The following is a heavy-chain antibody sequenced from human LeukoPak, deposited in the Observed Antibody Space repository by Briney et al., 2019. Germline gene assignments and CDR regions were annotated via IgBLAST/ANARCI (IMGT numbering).Heavy chain of an antibody. J-gene: IGHJ3*02. CDR1: GFTFSSYA. D-gene: IGHD1-7*01. V-gene: IGHV3-7*01. CDR2: IKQDGSEK. Sequence: GGSLRLSCAASGFTFSSYAMSWVRQAPGKGLEWVANIKQDGSEKYYVDSVKGRFTISRDNAKNSLYLQMNSLRAEDTAVYYCARARRNYGAFDIWGQGTMATVSS. CDR3: ARARRNYGAFDI.